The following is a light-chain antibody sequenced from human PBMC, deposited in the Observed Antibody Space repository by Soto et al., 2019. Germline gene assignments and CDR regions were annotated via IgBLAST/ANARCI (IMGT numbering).Light chain of an antibody. CDR3: NSYTSRSSSTYV. Sequence: QSVLTQPASVSGSPGQSITISCTGTSSDVGGYNYVSWYQQHTGKAPKPMIYDVSNRPSGVSNRFSGSKSGNTASLTISGLQAEDEADYYCNSYTSRSSSTYVFGTGTKLTVL. V-gene: IGLV2-14*01. CDR1: SSDVGGYNY. J-gene: IGLJ1*01. CDR2: DVS.